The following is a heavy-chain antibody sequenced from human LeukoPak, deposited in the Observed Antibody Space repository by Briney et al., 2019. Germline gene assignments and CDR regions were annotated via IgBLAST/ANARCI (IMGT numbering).Heavy chain of an antibody. D-gene: IGHD3-10*01. CDR3: AGGSTLDRGLVYY. CDR2: ISGDESST. CDR1: GFTFSSYW. J-gene: IGHJ4*02. V-gene: IGHV3-74*01. Sequence: GGSLRLSCAASGFTFSSYWMHWVRQAPGKGLVWVSRISGDESSTSYADSVKGRFTISRDNTKNTLFLQMNSLRAEDTAVYYCAGGSTLDRGLVYYWGQGTLVTVSS.